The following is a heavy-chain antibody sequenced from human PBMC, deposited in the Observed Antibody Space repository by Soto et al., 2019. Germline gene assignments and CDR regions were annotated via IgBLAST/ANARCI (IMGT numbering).Heavy chain of an antibody. J-gene: IGHJ5*02. CDR1: GGSFSGYY. V-gene: IGHV4-34*01. D-gene: IGHD3-10*01. CDR2: INHSGST. CDR3: ARARTYYYGSGSSNWFDP. Sequence: SETLSLTCAVYGGSFSGYYWSWIRQPPGKGLEWIGEINHSGSTNYNPSLKSRVTISVDTSKNQFSLKLSSVTAADTAVYYCARARTYYYGSGSSNWFDPWGQGTLVTVSS.